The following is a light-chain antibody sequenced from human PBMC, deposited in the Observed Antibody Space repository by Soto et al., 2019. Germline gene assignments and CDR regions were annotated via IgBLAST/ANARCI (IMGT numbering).Light chain of an antibody. J-gene: IGKJ2*01. CDR3: QQYDSYPYT. V-gene: IGKV1-5*03. CDR2: KAS. Sequence: DIQMTQSPSTLSASVGARVTITCRASQSISTWLAWYQQKSGKAPKVLIYKASSLETGVPPRFSASGSGTEFTLTISSLQPGDFATYYGQQYDSYPYTFGQGTKLEIK. CDR1: QSISTW.